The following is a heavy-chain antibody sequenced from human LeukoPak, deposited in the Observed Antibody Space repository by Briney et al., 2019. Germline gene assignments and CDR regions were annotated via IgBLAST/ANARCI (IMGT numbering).Heavy chain of an antibody. CDR3: ASYYYDSSGPDAFDI. Sequence: PSETLSLTCTVSGGSISSYYWSWIRQPPGKGLEWIGYIYYSGSTNYNPSLKSRVTISVDTSKNQFSLKLSSVTAADTAVYYRASYYYDSSGPDAFDIWGQGTMVTVSS. J-gene: IGHJ3*02. CDR1: GGSISSYY. D-gene: IGHD3-22*01. CDR2: IYYSGST. V-gene: IGHV4-59*08.